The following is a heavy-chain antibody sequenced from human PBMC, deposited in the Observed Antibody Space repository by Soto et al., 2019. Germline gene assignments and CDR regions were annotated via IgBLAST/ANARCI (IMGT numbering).Heavy chain of an antibody. Sequence: GGSLRLSCAASGFTFSSYAMSWVRQAPGKGLEWVSAISGSGGSTYYADSVKGRFTISRDNSKNTLYLQMNSLRAEDTSVYYCAKDKGEGLVIPYYYYYGMDVWGQGTTVTVSS. D-gene: IGHD3-9*01. CDR1: GFTFSSYA. CDR3: AKDKGEGLVIPYYYYYGMDV. J-gene: IGHJ6*02. CDR2: ISGSGGST. V-gene: IGHV3-23*01.